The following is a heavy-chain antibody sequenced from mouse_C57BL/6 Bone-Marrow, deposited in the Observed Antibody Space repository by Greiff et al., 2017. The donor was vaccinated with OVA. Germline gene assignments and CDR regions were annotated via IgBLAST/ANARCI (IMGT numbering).Heavy chain of an antibody. CDR1: GYTFTGYW. V-gene: IGHV1-9*01. D-gene: IGHD2-5*01. CDR2: ILPGSGST. CDR3: ARWDSNSHFAY. Sequence: QVQLQQSGAELMKPGASVKLSCKATGYTFTGYWLEWVKQRPGHGLELIGEILPGSGSTNYTEKFKGKATFTADTSSNTAYMQLSSLTTEDSAIYYCARWDSNSHFAYWGQGTLVTVSA. J-gene: IGHJ3*01.